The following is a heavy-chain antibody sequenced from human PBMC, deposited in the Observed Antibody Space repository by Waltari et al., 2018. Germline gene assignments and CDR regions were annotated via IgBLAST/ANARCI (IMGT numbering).Heavy chain of an antibody. Sequence: QLQLQESGPGLVKPSETLSLTCTVSGGSISSSSYYWGWIRQPPGKGLEWIGSIYYSGSTYYNPSLKSRVTISVDTSKNQFSLKLSSVTAADTAVYYCVRGAITIFGRNWFDPWGQGTLVTVSS. CDR3: VRGAITIFGRNWFDP. CDR1: GGSISSSSYY. J-gene: IGHJ5*02. V-gene: IGHV4-39*07. CDR2: IYYSGST. D-gene: IGHD3-3*01.